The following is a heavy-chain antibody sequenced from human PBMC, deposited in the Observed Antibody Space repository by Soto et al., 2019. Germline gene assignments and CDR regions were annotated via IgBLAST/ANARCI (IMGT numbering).Heavy chain of an antibody. CDR3: AREGLHYYDSSFDY. Sequence: PSETLSLTCTVSGGSISSSSYYWGWIRQPPGKGLEWIGSIYYSGSTYYNPSLKSRVTISVDTSKNQFSLKLSSVTAADTAVYYCAREGLHYYDSSFDYWGQGTLVTVSS. J-gene: IGHJ4*02. CDR1: GGSISSSSYY. V-gene: IGHV4-39*02. D-gene: IGHD3-22*01. CDR2: IYYSGST.